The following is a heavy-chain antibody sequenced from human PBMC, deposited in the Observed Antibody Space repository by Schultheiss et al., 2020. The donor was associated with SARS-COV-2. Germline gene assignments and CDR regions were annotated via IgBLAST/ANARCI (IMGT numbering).Heavy chain of an antibody. V-gene: IGHV4-59*05. Sequence: SETLSLTCSVSGGSISNYYWSWIRQPPGKGLEWIGSIYYSGSTYYNPSLKSRVTISVDTSKNQFSLKLRSVTAADTAVFYCARLGPSSPWFDHWGQGTLVTVSS. J-gene: IGHJ5*02. CDR1: GGSISNYY. CDR2: IYYSGST. CDR3: ARLGPSSPWFDH. D-gene: IGHD2-2*01.